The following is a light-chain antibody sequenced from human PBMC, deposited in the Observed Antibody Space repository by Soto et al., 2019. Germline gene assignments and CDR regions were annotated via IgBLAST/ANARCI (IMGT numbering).Light chain of an antibody. V-gene: IGKV4-1*01. CDR2: WAS. CDR1: QSVLFHSTNKNY. Sequence: DIVMTQSPDSLAVSLGERASINCKSSQSVLFHSTNKNYLAWYQQKPGQPPKLLIYWASTRESGVSDRFSGSGAGTDFTLTISNLQAEDLSVYYCQQYYSSISFGQGTRLEIK. J-gene: IGKJ5*01. CDR3: QQYYSSIS.